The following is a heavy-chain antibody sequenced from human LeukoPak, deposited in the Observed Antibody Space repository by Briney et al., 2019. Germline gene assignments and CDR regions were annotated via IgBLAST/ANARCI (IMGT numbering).Heavy chain of an antibody. V-gene: IGHV3-23*01. D-gene: IGHD3-10*01. CDR3: AKVEGRLLWFGEFKSGWFDP. CDR1: GFTFSSYA. Sequence: GGSLRLSCAASGFTFSSYAMSWVRQAPGKGLEWVSAISGRGGSTYYADSVKGRFTISRDNSKNTLYLQMNSLRAEDTAVYYCAKVEGRLLWFGEFKSGWFDPWGQGTLVTVSS. CDR2: ISGRGGST. J-gene: IGHJ5*02.